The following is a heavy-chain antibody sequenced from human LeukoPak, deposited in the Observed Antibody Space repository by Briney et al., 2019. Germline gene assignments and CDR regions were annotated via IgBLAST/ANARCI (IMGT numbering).Heavy chain of an antibody. CDR2: IYSDGST. CDR1: VFTVSSDY. V-gene: IGHV3-53*05. Sequence: GGSLRLSCAASVFTVSSDYLAWVRQAPGKGLEWISVIYSDGSTFYADSVKGRFTISRDNAKNTLYLQMNSLRAEDTAVYYCARGPWDYWGQGTLVTVSS. CDR3: ARGPWDY. J-gene: IGHJ4*02.